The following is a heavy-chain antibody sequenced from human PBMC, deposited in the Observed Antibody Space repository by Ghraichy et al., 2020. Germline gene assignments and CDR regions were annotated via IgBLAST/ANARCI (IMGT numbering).Heavy chain of an antibody. J-gene: IGHJ4*02. CDR2: INHSGST. V-gene: IGHV4-34*01. D-gene: IGHD6-19*01. CDR3: ARVRRARREQWLVRMYYFDY. CDR1: GGSFSGYY. Sequence: SQTLSLTCAVYGGSFSGYYWSWIRQPPGKGLEWIGEINHSGSTNYNPSLKSRVTISVDTSKNQFSLKLSSVTAADTAVYYCARVRRARREQWLVRMYYFDYWGQGTLVTVSS.